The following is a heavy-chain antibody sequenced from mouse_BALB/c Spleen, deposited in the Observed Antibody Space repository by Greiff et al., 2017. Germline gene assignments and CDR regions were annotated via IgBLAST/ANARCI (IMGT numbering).Heavy chain of an antibody. D-gene: IGHD6-1*01. CDR2: IDPENGNT. J-gene: IGHJ2*01. V-gene: IGHV14-1*02. CDR3: ARGSAYFDY. CDR1: GFNIKDYY. Sequence: VQLQQSGAELVRPGASVKLSCKASGFNIKDYYMHWVKQRPEQGLEWIGWIDPENGNTIYDPKFQGKASITADTSSNTAYLQLSSLTSEDTAVYYCARGSAYFDYWGQGTTLTVSS.